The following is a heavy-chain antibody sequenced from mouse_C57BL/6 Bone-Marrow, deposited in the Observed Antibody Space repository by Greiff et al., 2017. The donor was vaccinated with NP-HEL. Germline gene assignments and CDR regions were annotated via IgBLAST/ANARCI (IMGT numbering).Heavy chain of an antibody. CDR3: ARATYYDYDGAMDY. J-gene: IGHJ4*01. Sequence: VQLQQSGPELVKPGASVKISCKASGYTFTDYYMNWVKQSHGKSLEWIGDINPNNGGTSYNQKFKGKATLTVDKSSSTAYMELRSLTSEDSGVYYCARATYYDYDGAMDYWGQGTSVTVSS. V-gene: IGHV1-26*01. CDR1: GYTFTDYY. CDR2: INPNNGGT. D-gene: IGHD2-4*01.